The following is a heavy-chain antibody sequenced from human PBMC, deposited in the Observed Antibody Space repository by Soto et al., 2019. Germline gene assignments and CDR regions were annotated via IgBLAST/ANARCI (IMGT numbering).Heavy chain of an antibody. D-gene: IGHD6-19*01. CDR2: ISAYNGNT. J-gene: IGHJ6*02. CDR3: AREGWHSSGPYYYYGMDV. V-gene: IGHV1-18*01. CDR1: GYTFTSYG. Sequence: QVQLVQSGAEVKKPGASVKVSCKASGYTFTSYGISWVRQAPGQGLEWMGWISAYNGNTNYAQKLQGRVTMTTDTSTSTAYMELRSLRADATAVYYCAREGWHSSGPYYYYGMDVWGQGTTVTVSS.